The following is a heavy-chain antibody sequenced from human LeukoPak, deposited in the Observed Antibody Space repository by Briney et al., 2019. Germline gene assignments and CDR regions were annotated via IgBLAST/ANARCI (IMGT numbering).Heavy chain of an antibody. CDR3: ARVLSGSWLWF. J-gene: IGHJ4*02. Sequence: SVTVSCKASGGTFSSYAITWVRQAPGQGLEWMGRIIPTLEIANYAQKFQGRVTITADKSTSTAYMELSSLRPEDTAVYYCARVLSGSWLWFWGQGTLVTVSS. CDR1: GGTFSSYA. V-gene: IGHV1-69*04. D-gene: IGHD5-18*01. CDR2: IIPTLEIA.